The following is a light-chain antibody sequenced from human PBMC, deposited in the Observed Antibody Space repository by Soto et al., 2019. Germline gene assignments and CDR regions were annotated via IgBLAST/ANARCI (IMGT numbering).Light chain of an antibody. J-gene: IGLJ1*01. V-gene: IGLV2-14*01. CDR3: CSYAGNYKV. CDR1: SSDVDTHNY. CDR2: EVI. Sequence: QSALTQPASVSGSPGQSITISCTATSSDVDTHNYVSWYQQYPGKAPKLMIYEVINRPSGVSNRFSGSKSGNTASLTISGLQAEDEADYFCCSYAGNYKVFGTGTKLTVL.